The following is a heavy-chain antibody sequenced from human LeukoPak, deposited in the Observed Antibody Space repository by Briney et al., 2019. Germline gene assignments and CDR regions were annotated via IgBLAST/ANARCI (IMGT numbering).Heavy chain of an antibody. CDR2: INHSGST. J-gene: IGHJ4*02. Sequence: SETLSLTCAVYGGSFSGYYWSWIRQPPGKGLEWIGEINHSGSTNYNPSLKSRVTISVDTSKNQFSLKLSSVAAADTAVYYCASARMAVADYWGQGTLVTVSS. V-gene: IGHV4-34*01. CDR1: GGSFSGYY. CDR3: ASARMAVADY. D-gene: IGHD6-19*01.